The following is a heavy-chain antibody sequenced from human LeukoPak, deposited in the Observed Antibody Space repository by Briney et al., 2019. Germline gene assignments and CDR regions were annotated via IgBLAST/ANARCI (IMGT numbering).Heavy chain of an antibody. V-gene: IGHV3-21*01. D-gene: IGHD6-19*01. CDR2: ISSSSSYI. CDR1: GFTFSSYS. Sequence: KPGGSLRLSCAASGFTFSSYSMNWVRQAPGKGLEWVSSISSSSSYIYYADSVKGRFTISRDNAKNSLYLQMNSLRAEDTAVYYCARGPYSSGWAKSGLSAEYFQHWGQGTLVTVSS. J-gene: IGHJ1*01. CDR3: ARGPYSSGWAKSGLSAEYFQH.